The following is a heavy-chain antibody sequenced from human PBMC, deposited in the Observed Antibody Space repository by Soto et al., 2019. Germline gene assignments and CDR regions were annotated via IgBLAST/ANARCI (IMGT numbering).Heavy chain of an antibody. Sequence: GAPVKVSCKASGGTFSSYAISWVRQAPGQGLEWMGGIIPIFGTANYAQKFQGRVTITADESTSTAYMELSSLRSEDTAVYYCARSTQSIVDYAILTAYYLSSWFGPWGQGTLVTVSS. D-gene: IGHD3-9*01. CDR3: ARSTQSIVDYAILTAYYLSSWFGP. J-gene: IGHJ5*02. CDR2: IIPIFGTA. CDR1: GGTFSSYA. V-gene: IGHV1-69*13.